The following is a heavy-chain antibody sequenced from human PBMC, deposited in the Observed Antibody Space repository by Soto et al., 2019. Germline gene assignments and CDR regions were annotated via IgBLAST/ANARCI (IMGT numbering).Heavy chain of an antibody. CDR2: IYYSGST. D-gene: IGHD6-13*01. CDR3: ARGVTSSSWSRIHDY. Sequence: SETLSLTCTVSGGSISSYYWSWIRQPPGKGLEWIGYIYYSGSTNYNPSLKSRVTISVDTSKNQFSLKLSSVTAADTAVYYCARGVTSSSWSRIHDYWGQGTLVTVSS. J-gene: IGHJ4*02. CDR1: GGSISSYY. V-gene: IGHV4-59*01.